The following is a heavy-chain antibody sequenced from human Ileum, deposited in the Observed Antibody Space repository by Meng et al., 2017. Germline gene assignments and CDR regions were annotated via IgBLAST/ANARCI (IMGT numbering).Heavy chain of an antibody. Sequence: GSLRLSCVVSGGSISNSNWWSCVHQPPGKGLEWIGQIYPGGGTNYNPSLKSRATISVDESKNQFSLKLTSVTAADTAVYYCVRNGAGLKAFDIWGQGTVVTVSS. CDR2: IYPGGGT. CDR1: GGSISNSNW. CDR3: VRNGAGLKAFDI. D-gene: IGHD4-17*01. V-gene: IGHV4-4*02. J-gene: IGHJ3*02.